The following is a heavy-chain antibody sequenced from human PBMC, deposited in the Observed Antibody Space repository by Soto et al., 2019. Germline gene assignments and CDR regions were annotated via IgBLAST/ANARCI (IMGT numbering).Heavy chain of an antibody. D-gene: IGHD2-2*01. CDR3: ALIKDCSRTDCYLASFDP. V-gene: IGHV2-26*01. CDR2: IFSSDDK. Sequence: GPTLVNPTDTLTLTCTVSGLSLSNGRLGVSWIRQPPGKSLEWLAHIFSSDDKSYSTSLRSRLTISKDTSRSQVVLTMTKLGHMDSATYYCALIKDCSRTDCYLASFDPWGQGTLVTVYS. CDR1: GLSLSNGRLG. J-gene: IGHJ5*02.